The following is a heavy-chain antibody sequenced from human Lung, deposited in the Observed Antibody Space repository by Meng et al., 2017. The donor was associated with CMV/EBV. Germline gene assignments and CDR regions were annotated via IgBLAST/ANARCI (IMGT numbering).Heavy chain of an antibody. D-gene: IGHD6-13*01. V-gene: IGHV3-23*01. CDR1: GFTFSSSA. Sequence: SXAASGFTFSSSAMSWVRQAPGKGLEWVSAITASGGSTYHADSVRGRFTISRDNSKNTLYLQLNGLRVEDTAVYYCAKAFSSSWYREYYDYWGQGXLVTVSS. J-gene: IGHJ4*02. CDR2: ITASGGST. CDR3: AKAFSSSWYREYYDY.